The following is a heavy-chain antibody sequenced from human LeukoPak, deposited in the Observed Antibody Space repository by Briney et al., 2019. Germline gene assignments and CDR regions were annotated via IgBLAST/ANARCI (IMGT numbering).Heavy chain of an antibody. CDR3: AKDTGGNGAYFYAMDV. CDR2: INWNSDTK. D-gene: IGHD4-23*01. CDR1: GFAFHNYA. J-gene: IGHJ6*02. Sequence: GGSLRLSCVGSGFAFHNYAMHWVRRPPGKGLEWVSAINWNSDTKAYADSVKGRFTISRDRARHSLYLQMDSLRPEDTALYYCAKDTGGNGAYFYAMDVWGQGTSVTVSS. V-gene: IGHV3-9*01.